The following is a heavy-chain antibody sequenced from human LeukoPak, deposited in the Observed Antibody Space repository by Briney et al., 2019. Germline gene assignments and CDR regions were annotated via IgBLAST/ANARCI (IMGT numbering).Heavy chain of an antibody. D-gene: IGHD3-22*01. CDR2: IWYDGSNK. CDR3: ARDKPPPYYYDSSGIFDY. Sequence: GGSLRLSCAASGFTFSTYGMNWVRQAPGKGLEWVAVIWYDGSNKYYADSVKGRFTISRDNSKNTLYLQMNSLRAEDTAVYYCARDKPPPYYYDSSGIFDYWGQGTLVTVSS. CDR1: GFTFSTYG. J-gene: IGHJ4*02. V-gene: IGHV3-33*08.